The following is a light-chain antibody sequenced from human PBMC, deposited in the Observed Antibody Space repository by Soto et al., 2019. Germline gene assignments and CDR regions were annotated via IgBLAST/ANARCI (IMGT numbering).Light chain of an antibody. CDR2: KAS. J-gene: IGKJ1*01. CDR3: QQYYSYPRT. CDR1: QSISNW. V-gene: IGKV1-5*03. Sequence: DIQMTQSPSTLSASVGDRVIITCRASQSISNWLAWYQQKPGKAPKLLIYKASTLKSGVPSRFSGSGSGTDFTLTITCLQSEDFATYYCQQYYSYPRTFGQGTRWIS.